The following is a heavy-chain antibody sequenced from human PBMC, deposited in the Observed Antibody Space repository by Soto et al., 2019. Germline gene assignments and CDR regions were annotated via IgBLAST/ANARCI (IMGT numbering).Heavy chain of an antibody. V-gene: IGHV1-69*06. J-gene: IGHJ5*02. CDR2: IIPIFGTA. D-gene: IGHD2-2*01. CDR1: RGAFSSYA. Sequence: SVKGSCKASRGAFSSYAISLVRRAPGQGLEWMGGIIPIFGTANYAQKFQGRVTITADKSTSTAYMELSSLRSEDTAVYYCARAGYYCSSTSCYFNWFDPWGQGTMVTVSS. CDR3: ARAGYYCSSTSCYFNWFDP.